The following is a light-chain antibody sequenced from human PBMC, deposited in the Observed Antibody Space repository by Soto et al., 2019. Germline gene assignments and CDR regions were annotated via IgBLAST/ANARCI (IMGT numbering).Light chain of an antibody. J-gene: IGKJ4*01. V-gene: IGKV1-39*01. Sequence: DVQMTQSPSSLSASVGDRVTITCRAGQSINSFLNWYQQKPGKAPKLLIHTTSSLQSGVPSRFSGSGPGTDFTLTISSLQPEDFATYYCQQSDSTPQTFGGGTRVEVK. CDR2: TTS. CDR3: QQSDSTPQT. CDR1: QSINSF.